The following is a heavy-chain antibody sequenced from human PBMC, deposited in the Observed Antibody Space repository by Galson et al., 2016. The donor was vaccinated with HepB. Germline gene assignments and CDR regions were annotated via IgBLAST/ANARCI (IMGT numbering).Heavy chain of an antibody. J-gene: IGHJ3*02. CDR3: ARDAHGGTLAAI. V-gene: IGHV3-33*01. Sequence: SLRLSCAASGFTFSSYGMHWVRQAPGKGLEWVAVIWFDGSHKYYADSVKGRFTISRDTSKNKLDLQMNSLRAKDTAVYYCARDAHGGTLAAIWGQGTMVTVSS. D-gene: IGHD2-15*01. CDR1: GFTFSSYG. CDR2: IWFDGSHK.